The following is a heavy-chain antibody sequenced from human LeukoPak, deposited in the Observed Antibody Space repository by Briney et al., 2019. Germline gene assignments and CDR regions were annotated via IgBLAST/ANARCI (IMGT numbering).Heavy chain of an antibody. J-gene: IGHJ4*02. CDR2: IRQDGGLK. D-gene: IGHD1-26*01. CDR1: GFTFSSYW. Sequence: PGGSLRLSCTASGFTFSSYWMSWVRQAPGKGLEWVANIRQDGGLKHYVDSVKGRFTISRDNAENSLYLQMNSLRAEDTAVYYCAREIVGAIKSYFDYWGQGTLATASS. V-gene: IGHV3-7*01. CDR3: AREIVGAIKSYFDY.